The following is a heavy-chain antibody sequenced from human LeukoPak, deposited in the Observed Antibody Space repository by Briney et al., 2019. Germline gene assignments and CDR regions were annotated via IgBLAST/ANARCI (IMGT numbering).Heavy chain of an antibody. CDR2: ISYDGSNK. J-gene: IGHJ5*02. V-gene: IGHV3-30-3*01. Sequence: GRSLRLSCAASGFTFSSYAMHWVRQAPGKGLEWVAVISYDGSNKYYADSVKGRFTISRDNSKNTLYLQMNSLRAEDTAVYYCARGSRITMIVVVQSWFDPWGQGTLVTVSS. CDR1: GFTFSSYA. D-gene: IGHD3-22*01. CDR3: ARGSRITMIVVVQSWFDP.